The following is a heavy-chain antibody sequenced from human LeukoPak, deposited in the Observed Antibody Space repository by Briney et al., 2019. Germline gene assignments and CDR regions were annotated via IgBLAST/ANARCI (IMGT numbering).Heavy chain of an antibody. CDR2: IYYRGST. J-gene: IGHJ3*01. V-gene: IGHV4-59*08. CDR3: ASHYFDDAFDV. CDR1: GDSISSNY. D-gene: IGHD3-10*01. Sequence: SETLSLTCSVSGDSISSNYWSWIRQPPGKGLEWIGYIYYRGSTNYNPSLKSRVTISVDTSKNQFSLKLSSVTAADTAVYYCASHYFDDAFDVWGQGTMVTVSS.